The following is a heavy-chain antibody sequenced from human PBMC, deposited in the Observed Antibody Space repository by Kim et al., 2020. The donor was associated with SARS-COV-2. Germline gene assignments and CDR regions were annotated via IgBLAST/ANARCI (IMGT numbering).Heavy chain of an antibody. J-gene: IGHJ6*02. V-gene: IGHV3-11*01. CDR3: ARDGKSYYDFWSGYEWRRFYLHGMEG. CDR1: GFTFSDYY. D-gene: IGHD3-3*01. Sequence: GGSLRLSCAASGFTFSDYYMSWIRQAPGKGLEWVSYISSSGSTIYYADSVKGRFTISRDNAKNSLYLQMNSLRAEDTAVYYCARDGKSYYDFWSGYEWRRFYLHGMEGRGQGDPVTVSS. CDR2: ISSSGSTI.